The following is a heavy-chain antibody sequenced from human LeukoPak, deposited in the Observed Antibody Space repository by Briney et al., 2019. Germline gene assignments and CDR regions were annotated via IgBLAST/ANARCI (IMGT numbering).Heavy chain of an antibody. CDR2: ISGSGGGT. D-gene: IGHD3-10*01. CDR1: GFTFSNYA. Sequence: PGGSLRLSCEAAGFTFSNYAMSWVRQAPGKGLEWVSGISGSGGGTYYGDSVKGRFTISRDNSKNTLYLQMSSLRDEDTAVYYCAKNYESGRGVPYGMDVWGQGTTVTVSS. CDR3: AKNYESGRGVPYGMDV. J-gene: IGHJ6*02. V-gene: IGHV3-23*01.